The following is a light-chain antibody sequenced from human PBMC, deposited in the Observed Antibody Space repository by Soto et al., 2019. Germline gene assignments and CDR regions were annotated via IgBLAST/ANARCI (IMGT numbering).Light chain of an antibody. CDR1: TSNIGAGYD. CDR2: GNN. V-gene: IGLV1-40*01. J-gene: IGLJ2*01. CDR3: QSYDSSLTVV. Sequence: QSVLTQPPSVSGAPGQRVTISCAGSTSNIGAGYDVLWYQQLPGTAPKLLIYGNNNRPSGVPDRFSGSKSGTSASLAITGLQAEDEADYYCQSYDSSLTVVFGGGTQLTVL.